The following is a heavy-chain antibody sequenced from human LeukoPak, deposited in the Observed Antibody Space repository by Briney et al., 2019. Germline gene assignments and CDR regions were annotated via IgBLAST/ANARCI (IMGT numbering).Heavy chain of an antibody. CDR3: ARDRAANQDWVEFDP. V-gene: IGHV3-66*03. Sequence: PGGSLRLSCAASGLTFRNAWMSWVRQAPGKGLEWVGLIRDSGEAFYADFARGRFAISRDESENTLYLQMNSLRVEDTAVYFCARDRAANQDWVEFDPWGQGTPVIVSS. CDR1: GLTFRNAW. CDR2: IRDSGEA. J-gene: IGHJ5*02. D-gene: IGHD3/OR15-3a*01.